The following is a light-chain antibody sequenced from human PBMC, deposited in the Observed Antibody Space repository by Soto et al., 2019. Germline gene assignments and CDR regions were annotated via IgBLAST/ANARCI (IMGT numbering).Light chain of an antibody. J-gene: IGKJ4*01. CDR2: DAS. Sequence: DIQMTQSPSSLSASVGDRVTITCQASQDIRYYLNWYQKKPGKAPKLLIYDASNLETGVPSRFSGSGHGTDFTVTISSLQPEDIATYFCQQYDDLLLTFGGGTKVEIK. CDR3: QQYDDLLLT. V-gene: IGKV1-33*01. CDR1: QDIRYY.